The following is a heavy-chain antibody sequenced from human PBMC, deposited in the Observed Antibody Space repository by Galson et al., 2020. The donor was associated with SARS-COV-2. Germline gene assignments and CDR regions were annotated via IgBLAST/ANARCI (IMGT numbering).Heavy chain of an antibody. CDR2: IYHSGST. J-gene: IGHJ2*01. CDR3: ARGDGSGWPGDWFLDL. V-gene: IGHV4-4*02. CDR1: GGSISSSNW. D-gene: IGHD6-19*01. Sequence: ASATLSLTCAVSGGSISSSNWWSWVRQPPGKGLEWIGEIYHSGSTNYNPSLRSRVTISTDKSKKQVSLKLNSVSAADTAVYYCARGDGSGWPGDWFLDLWGRGTLVTVSS.